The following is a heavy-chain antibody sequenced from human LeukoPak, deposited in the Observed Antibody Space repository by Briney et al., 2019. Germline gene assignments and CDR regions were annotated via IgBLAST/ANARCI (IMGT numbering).Heavy chain of an antibody. Sequence: GGSLRLSCAASGFTFSSYSMNWVRQAPGKGLEWVSSISSSSSYIYYADSVKGRFTISRDNAKNSLYLQMNSLRAEDTAVYYCARALWIAAAARLDPWGQGTLVTVSS. CDR2: ISSSSSYI. CDR3: ARALWIAAAARLDP. V-gene: IGHV3-21*01. CDR1: GFTFSSYS. J-gene: IGHJ5*02. D-gene: IGHD6-13*01.